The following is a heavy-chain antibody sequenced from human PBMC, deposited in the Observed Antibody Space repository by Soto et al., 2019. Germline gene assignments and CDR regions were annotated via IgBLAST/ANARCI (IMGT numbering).Heavy chain of an antibody. Sequence: ASVKVSCKDSGYSFSHHFMHWVRQVPGQGLEWMGWINSSNGGTKYSHKFQGRLTMTADTSTNTAYMELSRLTSDDTAIYFCAREAYSASFGYVTNPNWFDPWGHGXLFTVYS. CDR1: GYSFSHHF. CDR3: AREAYSASFGYVTNPNWFDP. J-gene: IGHJ5*02. V-gene: IGHV1-2*02. CDR2: INSSNGGT. D-gene: IGHD2-2*03.